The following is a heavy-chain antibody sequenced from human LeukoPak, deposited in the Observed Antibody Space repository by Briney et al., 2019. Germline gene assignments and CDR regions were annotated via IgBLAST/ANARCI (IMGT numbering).Heavy chain of an antibody. D-gene: IGHD5-18*01. CDR2: IVPIFGTA. V-gene: IGHV1-69*05. CDR1: GGTFSSYA. J-gene: IGHJ4*02. Sequence: SVKVSCKASGGTFSSYAISWVRQAPGQGLEWMGRIVPIFGTANYAQKFQGRVTITTDESTSTAYMELSSLRSEDTAVYYCARERGSDTLDYWGQGTLVTVSS. CDR3: ARERGSDTLDY.